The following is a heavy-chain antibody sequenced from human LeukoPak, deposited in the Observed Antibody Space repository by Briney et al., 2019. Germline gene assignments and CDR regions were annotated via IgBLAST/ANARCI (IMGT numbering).Heavy chain of an antibody. CDR1: GGYISSSSSF. Sequence: PSETLSLTCTVSGGYISSSSSFWAWIRQPPGKGLEWNGNVYYSGNTHYNPSLKSRVTISLDTSKSQFSLRLTSVTAADTAVYYCAGGYCSSTSCLWPDFYYYGMDVWGQGTTVTVSS. D-gene: IGHD2-2*03. CDR2: VYYSGNT. CDR3: AGGYCSSTSCLWPDFYYYGMDV. J-gene: IGHJ6*02. V-gene: IGHV4-39*07.